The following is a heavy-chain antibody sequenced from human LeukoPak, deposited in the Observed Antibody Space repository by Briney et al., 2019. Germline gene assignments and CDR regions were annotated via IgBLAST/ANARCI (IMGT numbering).Heavy chain of an antibody. V-gene: IGHV4-34*01. D-gene: IGHD4-23*01. CDR3: ARIEVYGGYFDY. CDR2: INHSGST. CDR1: GGSFSGYY. Sequence: SETLSLTCAVYGGSFSGYYWSWIRQPPGKGLEWIGEINHSGSTSYNPSLKSRVTISVDTSKNQFSLKLSSVTAADTAVYYCARIEVYGGYFDYWGQGTLVTVSS. J-gene: IGHJ4*02.